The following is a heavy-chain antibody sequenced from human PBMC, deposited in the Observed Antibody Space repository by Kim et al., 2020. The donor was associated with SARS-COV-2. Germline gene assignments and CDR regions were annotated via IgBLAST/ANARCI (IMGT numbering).Heavy chain of an antibody. CDR3: TTAPFPSRTIFGVVITLPVDY. D-gene: IGHD3-3*01. CDR1: GFTFSNAW. CDR2: IKSKTDGGTT. Sequence: GGSLRLSCSASGFTFSNAWMSWVRQAPGKGLEWVGRIKSKTDGGTTDYAAPVKGRFTISRDDSKNTLYLQMNSLKTEDTAVYYCTTAPFPSRTIFGVVITLPVDYWGQGTLVTVSS. V-gene: IGHV3-15*01. J-gene: IGHJ4*02.